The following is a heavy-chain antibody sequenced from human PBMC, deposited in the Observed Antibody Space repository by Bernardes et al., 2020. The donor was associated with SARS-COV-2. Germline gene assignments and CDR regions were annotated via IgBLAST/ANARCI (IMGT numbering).Heavy chain of an antibody. CDR2: LYSTGST. V-gene: IGHV4-59*01. CDR3: ARGFDY. CDR1: GGSISAYY. Sequence: TLSLTCTVSGGSISAYYWSWFRQPPGTGLEWIGYLYSTGSTTYNPSLQSRVTISVDTSKNQFSLKLSSVTAADTAVYYCARGFDYWGQGILVTVSS. J-gene: IGHJ4*02.